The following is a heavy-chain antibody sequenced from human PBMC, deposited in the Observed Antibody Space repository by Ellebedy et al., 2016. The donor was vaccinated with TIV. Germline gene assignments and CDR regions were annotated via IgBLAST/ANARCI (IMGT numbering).Heavy chain of an antibody. Sequence: SETLSLXSTVSGGSISDGDYYWNWIRQPAGKTLEWIGRIYISGSSNYNPSLRSRVTMSLDTSKNQLSLKLRSVTAADTALYYCARSRIAAAINNWGQGTRVTVSS. D-gene: IGHD6-13*01. J-gene: IGHJ4*02. CDR2: IYISGSS. CDR3: ARSRIAAAINN. V-gene: IGHV4-61*02. CDR1: GGSISDGDYY.